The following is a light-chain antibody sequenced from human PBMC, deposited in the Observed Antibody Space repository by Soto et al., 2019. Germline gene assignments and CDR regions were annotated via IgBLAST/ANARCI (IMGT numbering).Light chain of an antibody. CDR3: QQHINWPLT. CDR1: ENVNSN. J-gene: IGKJ4*01. V-gene: IGKV3-15*01. Sequence: EEVMTLSPATVSVSTGERATLSCRASENVNSNVAWWYQQKPGQAPRLLIYGASTRATGIPARFSGSGSGTEFTLTISSLQSEDFALYYCQQHINWPLTFGGGTKVDIK. CDR2: GAS.